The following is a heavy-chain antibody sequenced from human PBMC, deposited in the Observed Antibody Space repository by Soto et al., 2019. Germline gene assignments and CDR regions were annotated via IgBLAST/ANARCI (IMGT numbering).Heavy chain of an antibody. V-gene: IGHV5-51*01. J-gene: IGHJ6*03. CDR2: IYPGDSDT. D-gene: IGHD2-15*01. Sequence: PGESLKISCKGSGYSFTSYWIGWVRQMPGKGLEWMGIIYPGDSDTRYSPSFQGQVTISADKSISTAYLQWSSLKASDTAMYYCARHVGVVADTPNYYYDYMDVWGKGTTVTVSS. CDR3: ARHVGVVADTPNYYYDYMDV. CDR1: GYSFTSYW.